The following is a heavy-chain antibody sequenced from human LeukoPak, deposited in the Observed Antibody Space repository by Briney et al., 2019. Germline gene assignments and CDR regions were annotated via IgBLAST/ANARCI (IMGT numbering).Heavy chain of an antibody. CDR2: ISGSGGST. CDR3: AKGQAFWSGYYFDY. CDR1: GFTFSSYA. D-gene: IGHD3-3*01. J-gene: IGHJ4*02. Sequence: GGSLRLSCAASGFTFSSYAMSWVRQAPGKGLEWVSAISGSGGSTYYADFVKGRFTISRDNSKNTLYLQMNSLRAEDTAVYYCAKGQAFWSGYYFDYWGQGTLVTVSS. V-gene: IGHV3-23*01.